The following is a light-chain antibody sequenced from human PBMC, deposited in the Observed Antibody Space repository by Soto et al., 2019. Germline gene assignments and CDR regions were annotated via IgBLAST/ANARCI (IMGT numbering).Light chain of an antibody. Sequence: QSVLTQPASVSGSPGQSITISCTGTSSDVGGSNYVSWYQQLPGKAPKLIIFEVSNRPSGVSNRFSGSKSGNTASLTISGLQAEDEADYYCSSYTRSTTRVFGTGTKLTVL. CDR1: SSDVGGSNY. V-gene: IGLV2-14*01. CDR2: EVS. CDR3: SSYTRSTTRV. J-gene: IGLJ1*01.